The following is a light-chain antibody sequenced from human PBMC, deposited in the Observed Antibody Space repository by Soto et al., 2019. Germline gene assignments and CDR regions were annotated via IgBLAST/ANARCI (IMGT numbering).Light chain of an antibody. V-gene: IGKV3-20*01. CDR3: QQFSSYPLT. Sequence: EFVLTQSPGTLSLSPGERATLSCRASQTVRNNYLAWYQQKPGQAPRLLIYDASSRATGIPDRFSGGGSGTDFTLPISRREPKDFAVYYCQQFSSYPLTLGGGTKVEIK. CDR1: QTVRNNY. CDR2: DAS. J-gene: IGKJ4*01.